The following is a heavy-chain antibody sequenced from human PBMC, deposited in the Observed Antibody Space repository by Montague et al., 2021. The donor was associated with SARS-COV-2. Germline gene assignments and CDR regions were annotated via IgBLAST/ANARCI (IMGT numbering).Heavy chain of an antibody. Sequence: SETLSLTCAVYGGSFSGYYWSWIRQPPGKGLEWIGEFNHSGSTNYNPSLKSRVTISVDTSKKQFSLKLSSVTAADTAVYFCARQNYRSGTQNGLGGNWFDPWGQGTLVTVSS. CDR2: FNHSGST. J-gene: IGHJ5*02. CDR1: GGSFSGYY. CDR3: ARQNYRSGTQNGLGGNWFDP. D-gene: IGHD3-10*01. V-gene: IGHV4-34*01.